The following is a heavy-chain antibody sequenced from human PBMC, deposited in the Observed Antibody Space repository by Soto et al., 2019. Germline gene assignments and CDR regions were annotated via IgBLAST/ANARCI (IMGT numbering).Heavy chain of an antibody. J-gene: IGHJ4*02. D-gene: IGHD6-13*01. CDR1: GGSFSSYD. V-gene: IGHV4-59*01. CDR2: IYYSRSP. Sequence: QVQLQESGPGLVKPSETLSLTCTVSGGSFSSYDWRWIRQPPGKGLERIRYIYYSRSPNYNPSLKSRVTMTVHTSQNQCSLKLSSVTAADTAVYYCERNSGNYFDYWGQGTLVSVYS. CDR3: ERNSGNYFDY.